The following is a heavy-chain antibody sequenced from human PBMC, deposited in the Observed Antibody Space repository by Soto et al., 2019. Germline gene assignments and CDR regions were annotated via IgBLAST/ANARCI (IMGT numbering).Heavy chain of an antibody. CDR2: IIAILGKA. Sequence: QVQLVQSGAEVKKPGSSVKVSCKASGGTFSSYAIRWVRQAPGQGLEWMGGIIAILGKANYAEKFQGRVTITTDESTSTADRELSSLSSQDTAVYYCARVRGGAIIVGVPGTFDVWGQGTLVTVSS. D-gene: IGHD3-22*01. CDR3: ARVRGGAIIVGVPGTFDV. CDR1: GGTFSSYA. V-gene: IGHV1-69*01. J-gene: IGHJ3*01.